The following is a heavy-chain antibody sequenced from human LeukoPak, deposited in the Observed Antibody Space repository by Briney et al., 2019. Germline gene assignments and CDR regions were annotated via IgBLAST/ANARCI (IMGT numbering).Heavy chain of an antibody. Sequence: ASVKVSCKASGYTFTGYYMHWVRQAPGQGLERMGRINPNSGGTNYAQKFQGRVTMTRDTSISTAYMELSRLRYDDTAVYYCARDEYYDYVWGSYRPDYWGQGTLVTVSS. D-gene: IGHD3-16*02. CDR2: INPNSGGT. V-gene: IGHV1-2*06. CDR3: ARDEYYDYVWGSYRPDY. J-gene: IGHJ4*02. CDR1: GYTFTGYY.